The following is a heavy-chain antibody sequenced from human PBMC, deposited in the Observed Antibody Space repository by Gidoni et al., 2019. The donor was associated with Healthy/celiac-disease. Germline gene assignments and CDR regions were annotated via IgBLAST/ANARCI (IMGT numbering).Heavy chain of an antibody. Sequence: QVQLVQSGAEVKKPRASVKVSCKASGYTFTSSGISWVRQAPGQGLEWMGWISAYNGNTNYAQKLQGRVTMTTDTSTSTAYMELRSLRSDDTAVYYCARDPSRELPFYYGMDVWGQGTTVTVSS. D-gene: IGHD1-26*01. CDR2: ISAYNGNT. V-gene: IGHV1-18*04. CDR3: ARDPSRELPFYYGMDV. CDR1: GYTFTSSG. J-gene: IGHJ6*02.